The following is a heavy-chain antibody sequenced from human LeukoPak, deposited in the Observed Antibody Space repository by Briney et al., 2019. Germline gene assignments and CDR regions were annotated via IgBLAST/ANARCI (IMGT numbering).Heavy chain of an antibody. CDR2: INPNSGGT. D-gene: IGHD5-12*01. Sequence: ASVKVSCKASGYTFTGYYMHWVRQAPGQGLEWMGWINPNSGGTNYAQKLQGRVTMTTDTSTSTAYMELRSLRSDDTAVYYCARGGGSSGYDWGYFDYWGQGTLVTVSS. V-gene: IGHV1-2*02. CDR3: ARGGGSSGYDWGYFDY. J-gene: IGHJ4*02. CDR1: GYTFTGYY.